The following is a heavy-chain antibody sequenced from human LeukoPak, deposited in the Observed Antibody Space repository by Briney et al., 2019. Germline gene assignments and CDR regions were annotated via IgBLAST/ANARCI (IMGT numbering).Heavy chain of an antibody. V-gene: IGHV1-18*01. CDR2: VSAYNGHT. J-gene: IGHJ4*02. CDR3: ARDQRWLQSAGFDY. Sequence: ASVKVSCKASGYTFTSYGISWVRQAPGQGLEWMGWVSAYNGHTNYAQKFQGRVTMTTDTSTSTGYMELRSLRSDDTAVYYCARDQRWLQSAGFDYWGQGTLVTVSS. CDR1: GYTFTSYG. D-gene: IGHD5-24*01.